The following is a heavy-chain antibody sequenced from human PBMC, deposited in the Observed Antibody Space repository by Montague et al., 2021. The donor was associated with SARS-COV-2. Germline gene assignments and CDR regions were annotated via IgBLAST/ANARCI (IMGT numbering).Heavy chain of an antibody. J-gene: IGHJ4*02. D-gene: IGHD6-19*01. CDR2: TYFRSSFYN. V-gene: IGHV6-1*01. Sequence: CAISGDSVSSSTVAWNWLRQSPSRGLKWLGRTYFRSSFYNDYALSVKSRLNIQPDSAKNQFSLQLTSVTPEDTAIYYCARQDTSGWLTFDYWGQGILVTVSS. CDR1: GDSVSSSTVA. CDR3: ARQDTSGWLTFDY.